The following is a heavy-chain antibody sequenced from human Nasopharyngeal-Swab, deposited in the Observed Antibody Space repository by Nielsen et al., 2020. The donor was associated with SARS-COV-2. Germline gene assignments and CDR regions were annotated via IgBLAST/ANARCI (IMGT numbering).Heavy chain of an antibody. D-gene: IGHD2-15*01. CDR3: SLGYCSGGGCYSPSPRY. Sequence: WIRQPPGKGLEWVGFIRSKAYGGTTEYAVSVKGRFIISRDDSKRIAYLQMNSLKTEDTGVYYCSLGYCSGGGCYSPSPRYWGQGTLVTVSS. J-gene: IGHJ4*02. CDR2: IRSKAYGGTT. V-gene: IGHV3-49*02.